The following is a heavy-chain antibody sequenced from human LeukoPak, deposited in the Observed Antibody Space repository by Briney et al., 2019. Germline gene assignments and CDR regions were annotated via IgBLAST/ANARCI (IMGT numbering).Heavy chain of an antibody. Sequence: GESLKISCKSSGYSVTTYWIGWVRQMPGKGLEWMGIIYPGDSDIRYSPSFQGQVTISADKSITTAYLQWSSLKASDTAMYYCARVGIAVPGVLPYFDYWGQGTLVTVSS. D-gene: IGHD6-19*01. CDR2: IYPGDSDI. CDR3: ARVGIAVPGVLPYFDY. V-gene: IGHV5-51*01. CDR1: GYSVTTYW. J-gene: IGHJ4*02.